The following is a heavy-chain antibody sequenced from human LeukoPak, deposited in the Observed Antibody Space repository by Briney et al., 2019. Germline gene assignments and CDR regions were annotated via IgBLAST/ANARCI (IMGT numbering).Heavy chain of an antibody. D-gene: IGHD6-13*01. CDR1: GFTFSSYG. J-gene: IGHJ4*02. CDR3: AKEEKYSSSFDH. V-gene: IGHV3-30*18. Sequence: GGSLRLSCAASGFTFSSYGMHWVRQAPGKGLEWVAVISYDGSNKYYADSVKGRFTISRDNSKNTLYLQMNSLRAEDTAVYYCAKEEKYSSSFDHWGQGTLVTVSS. CDR2: ISYDGSNK.